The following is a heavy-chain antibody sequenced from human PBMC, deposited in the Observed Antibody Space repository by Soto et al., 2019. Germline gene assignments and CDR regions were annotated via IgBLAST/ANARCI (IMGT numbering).Heavy chain of an antibody. Sequence: PGGSLRVSCAASGFTFSSYAMSWVRQAPGKGLEWVSAISGSGGSTYYADSVKGRFTISRDNSKNTLYLQMNSLRAEDTAVYYCAKDLDCSSTSCSYFDYWGQGTLVTVSS. J-gene: IGHJ4*02. CDR3: AKDLDCSSTSCSYFDY. D-gene: IGHD2-2*01. CDR1: GFTFSSYA. CDR2: ISGSGGST. V-gene: IGHV3-23*01.